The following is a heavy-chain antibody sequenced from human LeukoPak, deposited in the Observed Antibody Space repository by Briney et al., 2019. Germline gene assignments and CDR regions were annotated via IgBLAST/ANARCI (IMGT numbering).Heavy chain of an antibody. CDR2: IYTSGST. CDR3: ARGYGSGSYSA. J-gene: IGHJ5*02. D-gene: IGHD3-10*01. Sequence: PSETLSLTCTVSGGSISSYYWSWIRQPPGKGLEWIGYIYTSGSTNYNPSLKSRVTMSLDTSENQFSLKVTSVTAADTAVYYCARGYGSGSYSAWGQGTLVIVSS. V-gene: IGHV4-4*09. CDR1: GGSISSYY.